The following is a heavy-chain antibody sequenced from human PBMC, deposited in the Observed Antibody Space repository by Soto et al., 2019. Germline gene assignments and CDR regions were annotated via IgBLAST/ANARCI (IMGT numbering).Heavy chain of an antibody. D-gene: IGHD1-26*01. CDR3: ARDRIVGATWYDYYGMDV. CDR2: IYSGGST. V-gene: IGHV3-53*04. CDR1: GFTVSSNY. Sequence: EVQLVESGGGLVQPGGSLRLSCAASGFTVSSNYMSWVRQAPGKGLEWVSVIYSGGSTYYADSVKGRFTISRHNSKNTRYLQMNSLRAEDTAVYYCARDRIVGATWYDYYGMDVWGQGTTVTVSS. J-gene: IGHJ6*02.